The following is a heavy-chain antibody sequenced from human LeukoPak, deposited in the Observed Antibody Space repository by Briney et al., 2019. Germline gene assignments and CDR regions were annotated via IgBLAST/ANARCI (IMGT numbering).Heavy chain of an antibody. CDR2: ISAYNGNT. V-gene: IGHV1-18*01. D-gene: IGHD4-23*01. CDR1: GYTFISYG. J-gene: IGHJ5*02. CDR3: ARDNSVEDTAWWFDP. Sequence: ASVKVSCKASGYTFISYGISWVRQAPGQGLEWMGWISAYNGNTNYAQKLQDRVTMTTDTSTSTAYMELRSLRSDDTAVYYCARDNSVEDTAWWFDPWGQGTLVTVSS.